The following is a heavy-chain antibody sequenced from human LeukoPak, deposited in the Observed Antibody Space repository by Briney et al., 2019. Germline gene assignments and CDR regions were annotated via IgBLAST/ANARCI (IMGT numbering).Heavy chain of an antibody. Sequence: AGSLRLSSAASGFTFSSDSMNWVRQAPGKGLEWVSTSSCSSSYLYYADSVKGRFTISRDNAKNSLYLQMNCLRAEDTAVYYCARDLDRFGYSNFDYWGQGTLVTVSS. J-gene: IGHJ4*02. CDR2: SSCSSSYL. CDR3: ARDLDRFGYSNFDY. CDR1: GFTFSSDS. V-gene: IGHV3-21*01. D-gene: IGHD6-13*01.